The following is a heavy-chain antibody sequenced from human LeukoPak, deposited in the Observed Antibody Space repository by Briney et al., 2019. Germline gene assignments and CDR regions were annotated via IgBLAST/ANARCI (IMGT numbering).Heavy chain of an antibody. CDR3: AKVRLAVY. D-gene: IGHD6-19*01. J-gene: IGHJ4*02. Sequence: GGSLRLSRAASGFTFSDYYMSWIRQAPGKGLEWVSAISGSGGSKYYADSVKGRFTISRDNSKNTLYLQMNSLRAEDTAVYYCAKVRLAVYWGQGTLVTVSS. CDR2: ISGSGGSK. V-gene: IGHV3-23*01. CDR1: GFTFSDYY.